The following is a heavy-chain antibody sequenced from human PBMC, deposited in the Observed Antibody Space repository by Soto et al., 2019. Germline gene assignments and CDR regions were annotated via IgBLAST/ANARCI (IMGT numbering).Heavy chain of an antibody. J-gene: IGHJ3*02. D-gene: IGHD3-22*01. Sequence: QVQLVQSGAEVKKPGASVKVSCKVSGYTLTELSMHWVRQAPGKGLEWMGGFDPEDGETIYAQKFQGRVTMTEDTSTDTAYMELSILRSEDTAVYYCATDRGSYDSMFGAFDIWAQGTMVTVSS. V-gene: IGHV1-24*01. CDR1: GYTLTELS. CDR2: FDPEDGET. CDR3: ATDRGSYDSMFGAFDI.